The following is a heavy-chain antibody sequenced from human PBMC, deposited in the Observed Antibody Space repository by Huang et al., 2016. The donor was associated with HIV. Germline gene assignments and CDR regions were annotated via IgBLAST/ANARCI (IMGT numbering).Heavy chain of an antibody. V-gene: IGHV3-23*01. J-gene: IGHJ4*02. D-gene: IGHD3-22*01. CDR3: AKYVHESRGHYIQAFDH. CDR1: GFAFSNNA. CDR2: SVGSGGSA. Sequence: EVQLLESGGGLVQPGGSLRLSCAASGFAFSNNAMSGVRQAPGKGMGGVSGSVGSGGSAYYADSVKGRFTISRENSKNTLYLQMNSLTAEDTAVYFCAKYVHESRGHYIQAFDHWGQGTLVTVST.